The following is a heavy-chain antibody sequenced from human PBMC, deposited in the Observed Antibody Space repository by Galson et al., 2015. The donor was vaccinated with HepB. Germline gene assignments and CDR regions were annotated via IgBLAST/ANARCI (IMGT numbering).Heavy chain of an antibody. J-gene: IGHJ4*02. D-gene: IGHD1/OR15-1a*01. CDR1: GFTFSSYW. Sequence: SLRLSCAASGFTFSSYWMNWVRQAPGKGLEWVASIKPDGGQTWYMNSVKGRFTISRDDAKNTLSLQMNSLRDEDTAVYFCARNNAPAYWGQGTLVTVSS. CDR2: IKPDGGQT. CDR3: ARNNAPAY. V-gene: IGHV3-7*03.